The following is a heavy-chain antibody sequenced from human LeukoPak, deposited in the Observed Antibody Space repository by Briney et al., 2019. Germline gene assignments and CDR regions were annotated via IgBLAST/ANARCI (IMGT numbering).Heavy chain of an antibody. CDR2: INPNSGGT. CDR1: GGTFSSYA. J-gene: IGHJ3*02. V-gene: IGHV1-2*02. Sequence: ASVKVSCKASGGTFSSYAISWVRQAPGQGLEWMGWINPNSGGTNYAQKFQGRVTMTRDTSITTAYMELSRLRSDDTAVYYCARPDYVDAFDIWGQGTMVTVSS. D-gene: IGHD4-17*01. CDR3: ARPDYVDAFDI.